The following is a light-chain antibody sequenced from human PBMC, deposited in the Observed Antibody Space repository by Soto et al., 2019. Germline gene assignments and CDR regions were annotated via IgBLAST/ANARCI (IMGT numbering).Light chain of an antibody. Sequence: QSALTQPASVSGSPGQSITISCTGTVSDVGGYDSVSWYQQHPGRAPKLIIYGVNNRPSGVSNRFSASKSADTASLTISGLQAEDEANYYCATWDDDLSAAVFGGGTQLTVL. J-gene: IGLJ7*01. V-gene: IGLV2-14*03. CDR3: ATWDDDLSAAV. CDR2: GVN. CDR1: VSDVGGYDS.